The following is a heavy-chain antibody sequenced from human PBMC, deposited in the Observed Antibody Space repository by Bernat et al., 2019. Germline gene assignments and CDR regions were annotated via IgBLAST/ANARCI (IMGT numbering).Heavy chain of an antibody. CDR2: IYYSGST. CDR1: GGSISSSSYY. J-gene: IGHJ5*02. CDR3: ARIAHPVTTVDWFDP. Sequence: QLQLQESGPGLVKPSETLSLTCTVSGGSISSSSYYWGWIRQPPGKGLEWIGSIYYSGSTYYNPSLKGRVSRSVDTSKNQYSLKLSSVTAADTAVYYCARIAHPVTTVDWFDPWGQGTLVTVSS. D-gene: IGHD4-17*01. V-gene: IGHV4-39*01.